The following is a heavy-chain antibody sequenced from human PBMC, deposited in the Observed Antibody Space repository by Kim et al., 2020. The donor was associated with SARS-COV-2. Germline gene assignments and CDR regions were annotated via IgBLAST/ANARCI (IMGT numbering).Heavy chain of an antibody. CDR3: ARSNYDFWSGFFDY. Sequence: PSLASRVTISVDTSKNQVSLKLSSVTAADTAVYYCARSNYDFWSGFFDYWGQGTLVTVSS. J-gene: IGHJ4*02. D-gene: IGHD3-3*01. V-gene: IGHV4-30-2*05.